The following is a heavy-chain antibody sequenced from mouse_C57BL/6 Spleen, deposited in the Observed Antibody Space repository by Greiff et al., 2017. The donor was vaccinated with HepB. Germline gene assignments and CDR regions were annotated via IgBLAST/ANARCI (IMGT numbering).Heavy chain of an antibody. J-gene: IGHJ1*03. CDR2: IDPSDSYT. D-gene: IGHD2-5*01. Sequence: QVQLQQPGAELVMPGASVKLSCKASGYTFTSYWMHWVKQRPGQGLEWIGEIDPSDSYTNYNQKFKGKSTLTVDKSSSTAYLQLSSLTSEDSAVYYCARSGYYSKAHWYFDVWGTGTTVTVSS. CDR1: GYTFTSYW. CDR3: ARSGYYSKAHWYFDV. V-gene: IGHV1-69*01.